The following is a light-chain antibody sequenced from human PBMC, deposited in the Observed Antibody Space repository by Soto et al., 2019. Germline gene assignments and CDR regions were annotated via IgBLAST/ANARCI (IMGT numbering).Light chain of an antibody. CDR1: QSVSDNN. CDR3: QQFGSSLYT. J-gene: IGKJ2*01. V-gene: IGKV3-20*01. Sequence: EIVMTQSPATLSVSPGERATLSCRASQSVSDNNLAWYQLRPGQAPRLLIYGASRRATGIPDRFSGSGSGTDFTLTISGLEPEDFAVYYCQQFGSSLYTFGQGTKVDIK. CDR2: GAS.